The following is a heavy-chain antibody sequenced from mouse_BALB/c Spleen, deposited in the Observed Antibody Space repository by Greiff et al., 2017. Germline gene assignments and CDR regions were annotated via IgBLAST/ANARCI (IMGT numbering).Heavy chain of an antibody. D-gene: IGHD1-1*01. CDR2: ISYSGST. CDR1: GDSITSGY. J-gene: IGHJ3*01. Sequence: EVHLVESGPSLVKPSQTLSLTCSVTGDSITSGYWNWIRKFPGNKLEYMGYISYSGSTYYNPSLKSRISITRDTSKNQYYLQLNSVTTEDTATYYCARSDYGSSPFAYWGQGTLVTVSA. V-gene: IGHV3-8*02. CDR3: ARSDYGSSPFAY.